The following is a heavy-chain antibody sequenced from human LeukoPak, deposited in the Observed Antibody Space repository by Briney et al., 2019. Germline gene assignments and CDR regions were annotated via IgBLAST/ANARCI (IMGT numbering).Heavy chain of an antibody. J-gene: IGHJ4*02. CDR3: ARGTYCSSTSCYDFDY. CDR1: GDSVSSNSAA. V-gene: IGHV6-1*01. D-gene: IGHD2-2*01. CDR2: TYYRSKWYN. Sequence: SQTLSLTGAISGDSVSSNSAAWNWIRQSPSRGLEWLGRTYYRSKWYNDYAVSVKSRITINPDTSKNQFSLQLNSVTPEDTAVYYCARGTYCSSTSCYDFDYWGQGTLVTVSS.